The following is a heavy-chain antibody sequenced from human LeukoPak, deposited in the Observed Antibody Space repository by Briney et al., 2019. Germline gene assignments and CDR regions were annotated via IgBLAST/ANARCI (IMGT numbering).Heavy chain of an antibody. V-gene: IGHV1-2*02. CDR2: INSNSGGT. CDR1: GYTFTGYY. J-gene: IGHJ4*02. D-gene: IGHD3-10*01. CDR3: ARDHYFKGTQPFDY. Sequence: ASVTVSCKASGYTFTGYYMHWVRQAPAQGLEWMGWINSNSGGTNYAQKFQGSVTMTSNTSISTAYMELSRLRSDDTAVYYCARDHYFKGTQPFDYWGQGTLVTVSS.